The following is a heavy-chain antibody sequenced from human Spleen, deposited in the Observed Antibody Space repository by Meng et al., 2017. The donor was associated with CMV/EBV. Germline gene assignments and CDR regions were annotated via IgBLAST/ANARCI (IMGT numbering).Heavy chain of an antibody. Sequence: GESLKISCAASGFTFTSYAMHWVRQAPGKGLEWVAVIWYDGSLLSYADSVKGRFTISRDSSKNTVYLQMNSLRREDTALYYCARDVVIQCGGDCPFDYWGPGTLVTVSS. J-gene: IGHJ4*02. CDR1: GFTFTSYA. CDR3: ARDVVIQCGGDCPFDY. CDR2: IWYDGSLL. D-gene: IGHD2-21*01. V-gene: IGHV3-33*01.